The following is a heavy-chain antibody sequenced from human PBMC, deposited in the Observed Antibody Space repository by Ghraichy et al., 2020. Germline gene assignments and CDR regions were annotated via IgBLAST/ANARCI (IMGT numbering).Heavy chain of an antibody. CDR2: ISYDGSNK. J-gene: IGHJ3*02. D-gene: IGHD3-22*01. Sequence: LSLTCAASGFTFSSYAMHWVRQAPGKGLEWVAVISYDGSNKYYADSVKGRFTISRDNSKNTLYLQMNSLRAEDTAVYYCAREGGYYYDSSGYSDGAFDIWGQGTMVTVSS. CDR1: GFTFSSYA. V-gene: IGHV3-30-3*01. CDR3: AREGGYYYDSSGYSDGAFDI.